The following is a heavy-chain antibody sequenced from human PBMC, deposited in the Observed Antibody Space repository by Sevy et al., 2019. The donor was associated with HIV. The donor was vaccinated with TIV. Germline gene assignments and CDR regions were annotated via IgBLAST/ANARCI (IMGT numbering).Heavy chain of an antibody. D-gene: IGHD6-13*01. Sequence: GVSLRLSCAASGFTFDDYTMHWVRQAPGKGLEWVSHTSWDGGSTYYADSVKGRFTISRDNSKNSLYLQMNSLRTEDTALYYCAKDIDAGYSSSWPSYYYYGMDVWGQGTTVTVSS. CDR3: AKDIDAGYSSSWPSYYYYGMDV. J-gene: IGHJ6*02. CDR1: GFTFDDYT. V-gene: IGHV3-43*01. CDR2: TSWDGGST.